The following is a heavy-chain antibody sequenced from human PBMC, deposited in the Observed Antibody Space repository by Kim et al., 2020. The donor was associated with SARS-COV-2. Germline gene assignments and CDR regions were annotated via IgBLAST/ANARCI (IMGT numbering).Heavy chain of an antibody. CDR1: GFTFSSYG. D-gene: IGHD3-22*01. CDR2: ISYDGSNK. V-gene: IGHV3-30*18. CDR3: AKERVAKITMIVRIGWFDP. J-gene: IGHJ5*02. Sequence: GGSLRLSCAASGFTFSSYGMHWVRQAPGKGLEWVAVISYDGSNKYYADSVKGRFTISRDNSKNTLYLQMNSLRAEDTAVYYCAKERVAKITMIVRIGWFDPWGQGTLVTVSS.